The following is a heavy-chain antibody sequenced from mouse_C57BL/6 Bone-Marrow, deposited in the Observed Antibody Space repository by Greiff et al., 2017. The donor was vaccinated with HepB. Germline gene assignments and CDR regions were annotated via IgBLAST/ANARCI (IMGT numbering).Heavy chain of an antibody. CDR3: AANWETY. D-gene: IGHD4-1*01. CDR1: GYTFTDYY. V-gene: IGHV1-26*01. J-gene: IGHJ3*01. CDR2: INPNNGGT. Sequence: VQLQQSGPELVKPGASVKISCKASGYTFTDYYMNWVKQSHGKSLEWIGDINPNNGGTSYNQKFKGKATLTVDKSSSTAYMELRSLTSEDSAVYYCAANWETYWGQGTLVTVSA.